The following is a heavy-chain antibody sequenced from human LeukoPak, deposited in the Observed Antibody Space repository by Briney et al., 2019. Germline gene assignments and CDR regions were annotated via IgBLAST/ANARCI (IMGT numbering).Heavy chain of an antibody. CDR3: ARGYYYDSSGYYYEMRSAEYFQH. V-gene: IGHV1-69*04. D-gene: IGHD3-22*01. CDR2: IIPILGIA. Sequence: GASVKVSCKASGGTFSSYAISWVRQAPGQGLEWMGRIIPILGIANYAQKFQGRVTITADKSTSTAYMELSSLRSEDTAVYYCARGYYYDSSGYYYEMRSAEYFQHWGQGTLVTVSS. J-gene: IGHJ1*01. CDR1: GGTFSSYA.